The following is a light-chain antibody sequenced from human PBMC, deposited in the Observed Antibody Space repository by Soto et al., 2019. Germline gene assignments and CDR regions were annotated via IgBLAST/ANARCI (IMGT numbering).Light chain of an antibody. V-gene: IGKV3-15*01. J-gene: IGKJ4*01. Sequence: LILSTGPQFGSPPEVATLSSRDSQSVNSRYLAWYQQKAGQAPRLLIYGASTRATDIPDRFSGSGSGTEFTLTISGLHPPDSAVYYWQQYTNCSPRLTFGGGGKVDIK. CDR1: QSVNSRY. CDR3: QQYTNCSPRLT. CDR2: GAS.